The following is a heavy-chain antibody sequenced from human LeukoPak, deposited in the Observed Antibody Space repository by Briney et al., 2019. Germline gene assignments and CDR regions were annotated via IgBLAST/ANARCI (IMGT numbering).Heavy chain of an antibody. V-gene: IGHV3-21*01. Sequence: GSLRLSCAASGFTFSSYSMNWVRQAPGKGLEWVSSISSSSSYIYYADSVKGRFTISRDNAKNSLYLQMNSLRAEDTAVYYCARSRYSGYDFDYWGQGTLVTVSS. CDR2: ISSSSSYI. CDR1: GFTFSSYS. J-gene: IGHJ4*02. CDR3: ARSRYSGYDFDY. D-gene: IGHD5-12*01.